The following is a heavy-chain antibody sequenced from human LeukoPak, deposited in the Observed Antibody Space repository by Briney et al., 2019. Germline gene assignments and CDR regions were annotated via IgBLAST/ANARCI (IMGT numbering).Heavy chain of an antibody. CDR3: ASIGYSYGSDPFDY. J-gene: IGHJ4*02. Sequence: GASVKVSCKASGYTFTGYYMHWVRQAPGQGLEWMGWINPNSGGTNYAQKFQGWVTMTRDTSISTAYMELSRLRPDDTAVYYCASIGYSYGSDPFDYWGQGTLVTVSS. V-gene: IGHV1-2*04. D-gene: IGHD5-18*01. CDR2: INPNSGGT. CDR1: GYTFTGYY.